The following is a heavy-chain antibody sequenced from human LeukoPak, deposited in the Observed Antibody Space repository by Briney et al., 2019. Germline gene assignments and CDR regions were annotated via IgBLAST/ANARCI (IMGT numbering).Heavy chain of an antibody. CDR1: GGSISSSY. D-gene: IGHD3-3*01. V-gene: IGHV4-59*01. CDR3: ARATNDAWSGYYTGGFYYMDV. Sequence: PSETLSLTCTVSGGSISSSYWSWIRQPPGKGLEWVGHISHSGSTNYNPSLKSRVTIFLASSKNEISLELKSLTAADTAVYYCARATNDAWSGYYTGGFYYMDVWGKGTTVTVSS. CDR2: ISHSGST. J-gene: IGHJ6*03.